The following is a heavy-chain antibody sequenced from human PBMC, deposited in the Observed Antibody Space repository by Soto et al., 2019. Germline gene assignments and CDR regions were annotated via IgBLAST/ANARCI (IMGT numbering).Heavy chain of an antibody. CDR2: ISGRGGST. J-gene: IGHJ3*02. V-gene: IGHV3-23*01. Sequence: EVQLLESGGGLVQPGGSLRLSCAASGFTFSSYAMSWVRQAPGKGLERVSAISGRGGSTYYADSVKGRFTTSRDNSNNTLYLQMNSLRAEYTAVYYCAKDRYCSGGSCYSEWAFDIWGQGTMVTVSS. CDR3: AKDRYCSGGSCYSEWAFDI. CDR1: GFTFSSYA. D-gene: IGHD2-15*01.